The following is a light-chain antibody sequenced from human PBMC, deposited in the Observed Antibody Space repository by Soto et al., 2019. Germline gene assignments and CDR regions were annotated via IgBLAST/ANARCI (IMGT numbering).Light chain of an antibody. CDR3: QRAKSKVNR. CDR2: DAS. CDR1: QSISSW. J-gene: IGKJ1*01. Sequence: TQSHSTLSTSLGDRVPITRRASQSISSWLAWYQQKPGKAPKPLIYDASNLESGVPSRFSGSGSGTEFTLTISCLQPDDFTTYCCQRAKSKVNRFGQRTKV. V-gene: IGKV1-5*01.